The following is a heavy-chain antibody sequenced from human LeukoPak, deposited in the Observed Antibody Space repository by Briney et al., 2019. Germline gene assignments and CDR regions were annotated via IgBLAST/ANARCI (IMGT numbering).Heavy chain of an antibody. CDR1: GFTFSSYS. CDR2: ISSSSSYI. J-gene: IGHJ4*02. Sequence: KSGGSLRLSCAASGFTFSSYSMNWVRQAPGKGLEWVSSISSSSSYIYYANSVKGRFTISRDNSKNTLFLQVNSLRAEDTAIYYCAKDHTIDKCHQTTGLDYWGQGSLVTVSS. V-gene: IGHV3-21*04. CDR3: AKDHTIDKCHQTTGLDY. D-gene: IGHD3-3*01.